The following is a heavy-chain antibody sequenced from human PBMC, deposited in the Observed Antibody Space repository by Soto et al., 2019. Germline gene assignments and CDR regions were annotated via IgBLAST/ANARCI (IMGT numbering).Heavy chain of an antibody. D-gene: IGHD6-13*01. V-gene: IGHV4-59*01. CDR2: IHYSGTT. CDR1: GGSMRNYF. Sequence: RSLTCTVSGGSMRNYFWTWIRQPPGKGLEWIGYIHYSGTTSFFPSYNPSLRSRVTISEDTSKNQFSLKLLSVTTADTAVYFCAAGEASSRNLAPYYLDFWGRGTLVTVSS. J-gene: IGHJ4*02. CDR3: AAGEASSRNLAPYYLDF.